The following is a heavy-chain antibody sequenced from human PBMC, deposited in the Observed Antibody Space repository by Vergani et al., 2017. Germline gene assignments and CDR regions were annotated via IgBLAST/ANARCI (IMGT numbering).Heavy chain of an antibody. Sequence: VQLVESGGGLVKPGGSLRLFCAASGFTFSDFSMSWVRQAPGKGLEWVAFIGSSGPYINYADSVKGRFIISRDNTNNSLFLQLRSLRAEDAAVYYCARDCTSGGCPDNYGMGVWGQGATVTGSS. CDR2: IGSSGPYI. D-gene: IGHD2-8*01. J-gene: IGHJ6*02. V-gene: IGHV3-21*06. CDR3: ARDCTSGGCPDNYGMGV. CDR1: GFTFSDFS.